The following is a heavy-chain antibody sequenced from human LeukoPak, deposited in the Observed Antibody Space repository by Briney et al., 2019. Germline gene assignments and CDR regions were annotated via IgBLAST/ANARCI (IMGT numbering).Heavy chain of an antibody. V-gene: IGHV4-59*01. D-gene: IGHD4-11*01. J-gene: IGHJ4*01. CDR1: GGAIRSYY. CDR2: MYNSGST. Sequence: SEALSLTCTVSGGAIRSYYWSWIRQPPGKGLEWIGYMYNSGSTNCNPSLKSRVTISVDTSKNQFSLKLSSVTAADTAVYYCARGAQQLPYYFDYWGQGILVTVSS. CDR3: ARGAQQLPYYFDY.